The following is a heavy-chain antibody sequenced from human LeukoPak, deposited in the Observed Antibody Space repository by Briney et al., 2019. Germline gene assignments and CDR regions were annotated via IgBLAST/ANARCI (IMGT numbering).Heavy chain of an antibody. CDR2: MNPNSGNT. J-gene: IGHJ4*02. CDR3: ARGALSYGTPIDY. Sequence: GASVKVSCKASGYTFTSCDINWVRQATGQGLEWMGWMNPNSGNTGYAQKFQGRVTITRNTSISTAYMELSSLRSEDTAVYYCARGALSYGTPIDYWGQGTLVTVSS. CDR1: GYTFTSCD. V-gene: IGHV1-8*03. D-gene: IGHD5-18*01.